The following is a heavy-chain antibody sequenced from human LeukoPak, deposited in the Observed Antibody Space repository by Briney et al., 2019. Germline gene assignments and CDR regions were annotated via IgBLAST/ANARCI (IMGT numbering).Heavy chain of an antibody. Sequence: SETLSLTCTVSGYSISSYYWSWIRQPPGKGLEWIGYISHSGSTKYNPSLKSRVTISIDTSKNQFSLKVRSVTAADTAVYYCARSYGSGSYFDSWGQGTLVTVSS. V-gene: IGHV4-59*01. D-gene: IGHD3-10*01. CDR2: ISHSGST. CDR1: GYSISSYY. CDR3: ARSYGSGSYFDS. J-gene: IGHJ4*02.